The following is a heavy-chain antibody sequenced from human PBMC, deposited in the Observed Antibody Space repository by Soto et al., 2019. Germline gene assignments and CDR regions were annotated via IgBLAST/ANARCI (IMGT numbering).Heavy chain of an antibody. J-gene: IGHJ6*02. CDR1: GFTFTSSA. Sequence: SVKVSCKASGFTFTSSAVQWVRQARGRRLEWIGWIVVGSGNTNYAQKFQERVTITRDMSTSTAYMELSSLRSEDTAVYYCAARMLDYYYYGMDVWGQGTTVTVSS. V-gene: IGHV1-58*01. CDR3: AARMLDYYYYGMDV. CDR2: IVVGSGNT. D-gene: IGHD2-8*01.